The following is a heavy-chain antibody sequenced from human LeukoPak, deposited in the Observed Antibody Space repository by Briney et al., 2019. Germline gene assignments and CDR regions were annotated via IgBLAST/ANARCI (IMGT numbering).Heavy chain of an antibody. V-gene: IGHV4-59*01. CDR2: IYYSGST. J-gene: IGHJ5*02. Sequence: SETLSLTCTVSGGSISSYYWSWIRQPPGKGLEWIGCIYYSGSTNYNPSLKSRVTISVDTSKNQFSLKLSSVTAADTAVYYCARVRWFGEPRNWFDPWGQGTLVTVSS. D-gene: IGHD3-10*01. CDR1: GGSISSYY. CDR3: ARVRWFGEPRNWFDP.